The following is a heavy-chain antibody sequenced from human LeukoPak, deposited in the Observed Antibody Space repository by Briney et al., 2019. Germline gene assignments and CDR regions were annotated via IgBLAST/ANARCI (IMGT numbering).Heavy chain of an antibody. CDR3: ARGDSSGYYVDY. CDR2: IYYSGST. V-gene: IGHV4-30-4*01. D-gene: IGHD3-22*01. Sequence: SETLSLTCTVSGGPISSGDYYWSWIRQPPGKGLEWIGYIYYSGSTYYNPSLKSRVTISVDTSKNQFSLKLSSVTAADTAVYYCARGDSSGYYVDYWGQGTLVTVSS. J-gene: IGHJ4*02. CDR1: GGPISSGDYY.